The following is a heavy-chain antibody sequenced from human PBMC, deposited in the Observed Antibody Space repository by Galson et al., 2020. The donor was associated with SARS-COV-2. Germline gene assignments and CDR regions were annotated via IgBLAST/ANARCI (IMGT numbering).Heavy chain of an antibody. CDR2: IYYNGNT. V-gene: IGHV4-31*03. Sequence: SETLSLTCTVSDDSITRGGYYWSWIRQHPGMGLEWIGYIYYNGNTYYNLSLKSRVIISLDTSKKQISLRLTSVTAADTAVYYCARGSGSQSGARWFAPWGQGTLVTVSS. J-gene: IGHJ5*02. D-gene: IGHD3-10*01. CDR1: DDSITRGGYY. CDR3: ARGSGSQSGARWFAP.